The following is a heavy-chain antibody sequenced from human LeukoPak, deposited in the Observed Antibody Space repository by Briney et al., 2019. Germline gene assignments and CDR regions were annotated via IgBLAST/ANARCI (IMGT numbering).Heavy chain of an antibody. CDR2: MNPNSGNT. Sequence: EASVKVSCKASGYTFTSYDNNWVRQATGQGLEWMGWMNPNSGNTGYAQKFQGRVTITRNTSISTAYMELSSLGSEDTAVYYCARVLSYYYYYYMDVWGKGTTVTVSS. CDR3: ARVLSYYYYYYMDV. CDR1: GYTFTSYD. J-gene: IGHJ6*03. V-gene: IGHV1-8*03.